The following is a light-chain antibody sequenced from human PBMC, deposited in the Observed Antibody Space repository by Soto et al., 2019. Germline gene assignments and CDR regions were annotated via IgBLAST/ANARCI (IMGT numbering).Light chain of an antibody. Sequence: QSALTQPASVSGSPGQASTFSCTGTSSDVGSYDYVSWHQQHPGKAPKLIIYDVNNRPSGVPSRFSGSKSGNTAALTISGLQTEDEADYYCCAYSTSGTHVFGTGTKLTVL. CDR1: SSDVGSYDY. CDR2: DVN. CDR3: CAYSTSGTHV. J-gene: IGLJ1*01. V-gene: IGLV2-14*03.